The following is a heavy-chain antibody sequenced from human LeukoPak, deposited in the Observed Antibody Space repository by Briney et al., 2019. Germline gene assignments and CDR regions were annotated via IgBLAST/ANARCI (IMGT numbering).Heavy chain of an antibody. CDR1: GYTFTSYG. Sequence: ASVKVSCKASGYTFTSYGISWVRQAPGQGLEWMGWISAYNGNTNYAQKLQGRVTMTTDTSTSTAYMELRSLRSDDTAVYYCARALPGYCSSTSCYYYYGMDVWGQGTTVTVSS. V-gene: IGHV1-18*01. J-gene: IGHJ6*02. CDR2: ISAYNGNT. D-gene: IGHD2-2*01. CDR3: ARALPGYCSSTSCYYYYGMDV.